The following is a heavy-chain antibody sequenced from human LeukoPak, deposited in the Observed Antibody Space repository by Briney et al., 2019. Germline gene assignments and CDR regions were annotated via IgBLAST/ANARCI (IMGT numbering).Heavy chain of an antibody. J-gene: IGHJ3*02. CDR1: GFTFSSYA. CDR3: ARCPYSSSWDDAFDI. Sequence: TGRSLRLSCAASGFTFSSYAMSWVRQAPGKGLEWVSAISGSGGSTYYADSVKGRFTISRDNAKNSLYLQMNSLRAEDTAVYYCARCPYSSSWDDAFDIWGQGTMVTVSS. D-gene: IGHD6-13*01. CDR2: ISGSGGST. V-gene: IGHV3-23*01.